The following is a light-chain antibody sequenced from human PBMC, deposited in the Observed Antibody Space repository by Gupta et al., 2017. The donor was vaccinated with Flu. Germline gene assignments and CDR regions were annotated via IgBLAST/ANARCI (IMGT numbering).Light chain of an antibody. CDR3: TSCRSSSTLV. Sequence: SITITGTGTSSDVGSYNYVSWYQQHPAQALMLLFYEGSNRTAGVANRFSASKSGNTASLTTSGLQAEDGADYYCTSCRSSSTLVFGGGTKLTVL. V-gene: IGLV2-14*01. CDR1: SSDVGSYNY. J-gene: IGLJ2*01. CDR2: EGS.